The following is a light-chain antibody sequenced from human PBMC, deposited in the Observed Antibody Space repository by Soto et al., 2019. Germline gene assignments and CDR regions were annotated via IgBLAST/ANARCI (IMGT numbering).Light chain of an antibody. CDR1: QSITNY. Sequence: EIVLTQSPATLSLSPGERATLSCRASQSITNYLAWYQQKPGQAPRLLIYGASNRATGIPDRFSGSGSGTDFTLTISRLEPEDFAVYYCQQYGSSGTFGQGTKVE. CDR3: QQYGSSGT. V-gene: IGKV3-20*01. CDR2: GAS. J-gene: IGKJ1*01.